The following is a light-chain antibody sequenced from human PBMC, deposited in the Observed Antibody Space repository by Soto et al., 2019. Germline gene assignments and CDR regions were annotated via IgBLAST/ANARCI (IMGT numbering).Light chain of an antibody. CDR3: QQRFTWPLT. CDR1: QSVHTF. J-gene: IGKJ4*01. CDR2: VSS. Sequence: EIVLTQSPGTLSLSPGGRATLSCRASQSVHTFLAWYQQKPGQSPRLLISVSSNRATGVPARFSGSGSGTDFTLSISSLEPEDFAVYYCQQRFTWPLTFGGGTRVEIE. V-gene: IGKV3-11*01.